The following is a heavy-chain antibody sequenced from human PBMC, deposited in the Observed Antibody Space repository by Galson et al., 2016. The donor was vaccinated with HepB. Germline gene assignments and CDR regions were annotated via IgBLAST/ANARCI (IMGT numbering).Heavy chain of an antibody. V-gene: IGHV3-74*01. J-gene: IGHJ4*02. CDR1: GFTFSSYW. Sequence: SLRLSCAASGFTFSSYWMHWVRQDAGRGLVWVSRITPDGSRTAYADSVRGQFTISRDNAKNTLDLQMDSLRAEDTAVYYCVRDNTGRFVYWGQGALFTVSS. D-gene: IGHD5-18*01. CDR3: VRDNTGRFVY. CDR2: ITPDGSRT.